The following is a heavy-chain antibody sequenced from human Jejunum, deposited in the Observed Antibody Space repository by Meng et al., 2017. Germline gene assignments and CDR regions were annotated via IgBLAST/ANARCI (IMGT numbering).Heavy chain of an antibody. J-gene: IGHJ2*01. D-gene: IGHD3-10*02. CDR1: GGSNESNNC. CDR2: VYHSGST. CDR3: ARADYVRYFDL. V-gene: IGHV4-4*02. Sequence: ESGPGSVKSSENLYLTCAVSGGSNESNNCWTGNRRPPGQGLEWIGEVYHSGSTHYNPSLQSRVTISIDNSKNRFSLCLNSGTAADTAIYYCARADYVRYFDLWGRGTLVTVSS.